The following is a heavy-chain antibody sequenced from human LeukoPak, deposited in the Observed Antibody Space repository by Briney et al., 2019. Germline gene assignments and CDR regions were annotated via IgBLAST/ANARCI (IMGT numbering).Heavy chain of an antibody. CDR2: IIPIFGTA. CDR1: GGTFSSYA. Sequence: GASVKVSCKASGGTFSSYAISWVRQAPGQGLEWMGGIIPIFGTANYAQKFQGRVTITADESTSTAYMELSSLRSEDTAGYYCARPDSGSYQGSGAFDIWGQGTMVTVSS. V-gene: IGHV1-69*13. CDR3: ARPDSGSYQGSGAFDI. J-gene: IGHJ3*02. D-gene: IGHD1-26*01.